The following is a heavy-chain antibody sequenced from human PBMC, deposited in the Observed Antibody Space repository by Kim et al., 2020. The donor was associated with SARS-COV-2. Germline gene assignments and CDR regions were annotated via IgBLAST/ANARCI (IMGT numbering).Heavy chain of an antibody. Sequence: VKGRFTISRDNSKTTLYLQMNSLRAEDTAVYYCARSRSYSSSWDYYGMDVWGQGTTVTVSS. J-gene: IGHJ6*02. CDR3: ARSRSYSSSWDYYGMDV. D-gene: IGHD6-13*01. V-gene: IGHV3-66*01.